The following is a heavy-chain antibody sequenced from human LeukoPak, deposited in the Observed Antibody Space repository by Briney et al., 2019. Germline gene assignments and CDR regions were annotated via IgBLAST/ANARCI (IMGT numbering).Heavy chain of an antibody. D-gene: IGHD4-11*01. CDR2: MNPNSGNT. CDR3: AVTTTYYMDV. J-gene: IGHJ6*03. V-gene: IGHV1-8*01. CDR1: GYTFTSYD. Sequence: ASVKVSCKASGYTFTSYDINWVRQATGQGLEWMGWMNPNSGNTGYAQKFQDRVTITWDRSVSAVYMELSSLRYKDTAMYYCAVTTTYYMDVWGKGTTVTVSS.